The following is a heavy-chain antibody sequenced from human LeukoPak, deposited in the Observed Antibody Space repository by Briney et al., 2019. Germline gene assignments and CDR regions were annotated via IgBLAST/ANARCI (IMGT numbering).Heavy chain of an antibody. V-gene: IGHV3-7*01. CDR3: ARDFSWTGGYFDY. Sequence: GGSLRLSCAASGFTFSSFWMSWVRQAPGEGLEWVANIKQDGSGKYYVDSVKGRFTISSDNAKSSLYLQMNNLRAEDTAVYYCARDFSWTGGYFDYWGQGTLVTVSS. CDR2: IKQDGSGK. CDR1: GFTFSSFW. J-gene: IGHJ4*02. D-gene: IGHD1-14*01.